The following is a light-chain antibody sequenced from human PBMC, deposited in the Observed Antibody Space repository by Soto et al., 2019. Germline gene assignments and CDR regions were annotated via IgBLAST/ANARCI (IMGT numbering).Light chain of an antibody. CDR3: QQRSNWPRFT. CDR2: DAS. V-gene: IGKV3-11*01. J-gene: IGKJ2*01. CDR1: QSVSNY. Sequence: EIVLTQSPATLSLSPGERATLSCRASQSVSNYLAWYQQKPGQAPRLLIYDASNRATGITARFSGNGTGTDFTLTISSLEPEDFAVYYCQQRSNWPRFTFGQGTKVDIK.